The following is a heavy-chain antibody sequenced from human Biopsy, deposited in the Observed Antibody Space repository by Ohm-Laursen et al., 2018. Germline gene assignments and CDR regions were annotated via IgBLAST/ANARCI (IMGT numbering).Heavy chain of an antibody. V-gene: IGHV4-39*01. Sequence: SDTLSLTCTVSGGSISSNYYYWGWIRQPPGKGLEWIGSIYYRGNTNYNPSLKSRVTISVDTSKNQFSLKLSSATAADMAVFYCARHGSQGYCTGGSCVDYWGQGALVTVSS. CDR1: GGSISSNYYY. D-gene: IGHD2-15*01. CDR3: ARHGSQGYCTGGSCVDY. CDR2: IYYRGNT. J-gene: IGHJ4*02.